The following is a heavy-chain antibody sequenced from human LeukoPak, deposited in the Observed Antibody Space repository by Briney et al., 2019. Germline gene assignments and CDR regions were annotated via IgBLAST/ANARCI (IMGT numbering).Heavy chain of an antibody. CDR1: GFIFKSYD. D-gene: IGHD6-19*01. CDR3: ARAGTQQWLLYVGVY. J-gene: IGHJ4*02. Sequence: GGSPRLSCTASGFIFKSYDMHWFRQAPGKGLEWVALIRREGSDRYADSVKGRFAISRDNSNKMLYLQMNSLGVEDTAVYYCARAGTQQWLLYVGVYWGQGTLVTVSS. CDR2: IRREGSDR. V-gene: IGHV3-30*02.